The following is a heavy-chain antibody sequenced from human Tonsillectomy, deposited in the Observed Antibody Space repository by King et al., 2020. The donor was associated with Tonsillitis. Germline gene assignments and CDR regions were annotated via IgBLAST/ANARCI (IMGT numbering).Heavy chain of an antibody. CDR2: INPSGTGT. J-gene: IGHJ2*01. CDR1: GYSFTNYY. CDR3: AREGGSFRHFGL. D-gene: IGHD2/OR15-2a*01. Sequence: VQLVESGAEVKEPGASLKVSCKASGYSFTNYYMHWARQAPGQRLEWMGLINPSGTGTGYAQNFQGRITMTRDMSTGTDYMELSSLRSDDTAVYYCAREGGSFRHFGLWGRGTLVTVSS. V-gene: IGHV1-46*01.